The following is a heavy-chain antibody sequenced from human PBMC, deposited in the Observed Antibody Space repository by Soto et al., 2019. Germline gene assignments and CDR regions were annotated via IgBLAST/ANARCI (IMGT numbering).Heavy chain of an antibody. J-gene: IGHJ4*02. D-gene: IGHD3-3*01. Sequence: SGPTLVNPTQTLTLTYTFSGFSLSTSGVGVGWIRQPPGKALERLALIYWDDDKRYSPSLKSRLTITKDTSKNQVVLTMTNMDPVDTATYYCAHTPGGRMTIFGVVPTGFDYWGQGTLVTVSS. CDR1: GFSLSTSGVG. V-gene: IGHV2-5*02. CDR2: IYWDDDK. CDR3: AHTPGGRMTIFGVVPTGFDY.